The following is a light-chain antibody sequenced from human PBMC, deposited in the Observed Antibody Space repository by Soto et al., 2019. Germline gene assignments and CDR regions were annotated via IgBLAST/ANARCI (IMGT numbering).Light chain of an antibody. CDR2: EGS. V-gene: IGLV2-23*03. CDR1: SSDVGSYNL. Sequence: QSVLTQPASVSGSPGQSITISCTGTSSDVGSYNLVSWYQRHPGKAPKLMIYEGSKRPSGVSSRFSGSKSGNTASLTISGIQAEDEADYYCCSYAGSSTFWVFGGGTKLTV. CDR3: CSYAGSSTFWV. J-gene: IGLJ3*02.